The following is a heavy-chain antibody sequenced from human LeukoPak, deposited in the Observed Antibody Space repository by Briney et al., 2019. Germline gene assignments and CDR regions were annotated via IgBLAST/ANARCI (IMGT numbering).Heavy chain of an antibody. D-gene: IGHD3-10*01. Sequence: GASVKVSCKASGYTFDNYGFSWVRQAPGQGLEWMGWISAYSGLTNYPQKLQDRVTLTTDTSTNTAYMELRNLRSDDTAVYYCVRDRNRISLTRGDDFWGQGTLVTVSS. CDR3: VRDRNRISLTRGDDF. CDR2: ISAYSGLT. V-gene: IGHV1-18*04. CDR1: GYTFDNYG. J-gene: IGHJ4*02.